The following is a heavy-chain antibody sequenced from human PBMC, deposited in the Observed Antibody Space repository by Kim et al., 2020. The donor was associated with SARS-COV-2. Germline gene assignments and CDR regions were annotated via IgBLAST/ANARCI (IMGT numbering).Heavy chain of an antibody. V-gene: IGHV3-33*06. Sequence: GGSLRLSCAASGFTFSSYGMHWVRQAPGKGLEWVAVIWYDGSNKYYADSVKGRFTISRDNSKNTLYLQMNSLRAEDTAVYYCAKEARIKGHFDYWGQGTLVTVSS. CDR2: IWYDGSNK. CDR1: GFTFSSYG. J-gene: IGHJ4*02. D-gene: IGHD6-6*01. CDR3: AKEARIKGHFDY.